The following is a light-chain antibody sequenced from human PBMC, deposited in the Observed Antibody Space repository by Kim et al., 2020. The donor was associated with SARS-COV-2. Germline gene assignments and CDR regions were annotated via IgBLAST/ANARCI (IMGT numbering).Light chain of an antibody. CDR3: QTWGTGFRM. J-gene: IGLJ3*02. CDR1: SGHSTYT. CDR2: VNSDGSH. Sequence: QLVLTQSPSASASLGASVKLTCTLSSGHSTYTIAWHQQQPEKGPRYLMKVNSDGSHSKGDGIPDRFSGSSSGAERYLTISSRQSDDEADYYCQTWGTGFRMFGGGTQLTVL. V-gene: IGLV4-69*01.